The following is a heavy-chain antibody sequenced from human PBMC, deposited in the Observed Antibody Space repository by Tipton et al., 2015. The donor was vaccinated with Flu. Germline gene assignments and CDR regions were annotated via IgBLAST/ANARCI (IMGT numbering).Heavy chain of an antibody. Sequence: LRLSCAVSGDSISSDYYWNWIRQPPGKGLEWIGEINHSGSTNYNPSLKSRVTISVDTSKNQFSLKLSSVTAADTAVYYCARGLYGSGSYQRRYFDYWGQGTLVTVSS. D-gene: IGHD3-10*01. CDR2: INHSGST. CDR3: ARGLYGSGSYQRRYFDY. CDR1: GDSISSDYY. V-gene: IGHV4-34*01. J-gene: IGHJ4*02.